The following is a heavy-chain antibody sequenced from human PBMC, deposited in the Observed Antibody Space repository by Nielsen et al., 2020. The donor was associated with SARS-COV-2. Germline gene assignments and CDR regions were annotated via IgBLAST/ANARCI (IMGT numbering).Heavy chain of an antibody. CDR2: IGGNGRNI. J-gene: IGHJ4*02. CDR3: AKVNDFWSGYPDY. CDR1: GFPFSSYE. D-gene: IGHD3-3*01. Sequence: GGSLRLSCAASGFPFSSYEMNWVRQAPGKALEWLSYIGGNGRNIFYADSVKGRFTISRDNAENSLSLQMNSLRTEDTALYYCAKVNDFWSGYPDYWGQGTLVTVSS. V-gene: IGHV3-48*03.